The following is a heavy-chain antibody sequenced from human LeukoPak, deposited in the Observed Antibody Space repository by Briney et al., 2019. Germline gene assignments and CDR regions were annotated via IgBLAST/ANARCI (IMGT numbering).Heavy chain of an antibody. V-gene: IGHV4-39*01. Sequence: PSETLSLTYTVSGGSISSSSYYWGWIRQPPGKGLEWIGSIYYSGSTYYNPSLQSRVTLSVDTSRNQFSLILSSVTAADTAVYYCARQIRYTYDPNWFHPWSQGALVTVSS. CDR1: GGSISSSSYY. J-gene: IGHJ5*02. CDR2: IYYSGST. CDR3: ARQIRYTYDPNWFHP. D-gene: IGHD5-12*01.